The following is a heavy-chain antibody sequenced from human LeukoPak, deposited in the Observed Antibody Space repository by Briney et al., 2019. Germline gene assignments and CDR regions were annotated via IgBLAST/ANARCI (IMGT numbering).Heavy chain of an antibody. CDR1: GFTFGSYG. CDR2: IWYDGSNK. V-gene: IGHV3-33*08. J-gene: IGHJ3*02. D-gene: IGHD3-10*01. CDR3: ARAAAFGSGSYSRDAFDI. Sequence: GRSLRLSCAASGFTFGSYGMHWVRQAPGKGLEWVTVIWYDGSNKYYADSVRGRFTISRDNSKNTLYLQVNSLRAEDTAVYYCARAAAFGSGSYSRDAFDIWGQGTVVTVSA.